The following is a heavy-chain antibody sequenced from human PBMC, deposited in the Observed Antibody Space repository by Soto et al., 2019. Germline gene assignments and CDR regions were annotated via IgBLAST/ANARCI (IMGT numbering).Heavy chain of an antibody. CDR1: GFTFSSYA. V-gene: IGHV3-23*01. J-gene: IGHJ4*02. CDR2: ISGSGGST. CDR3: AKVGMLSGGDY. Sequence: GGSPRLSCAASGFTFSSYAMSWVRQAPGKGLELVSGISGSGGSTYYADSVKGRFTISRDNSKNTLYLQMNSLRAEDTAVYYCAKVGMLSGGDYWGQGTLVTVSS. D-gene: IGHD2-15*01.